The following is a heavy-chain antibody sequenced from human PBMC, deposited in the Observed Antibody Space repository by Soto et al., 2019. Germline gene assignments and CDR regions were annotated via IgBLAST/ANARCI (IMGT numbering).Heavy chain of an antibody. CDR3: ARAEYSGSSYYWFDP. CDR1: GGTFRSYG. Sequence: QLQLVQSGAEVKKPGSSVRISCKASGGTFRSYGISWLRQVPGQGLEWMGGIIPTFGTTNYAQKFQGRFTITADESASTAYMELSSLRSEDTAVYYCARAEYSGSSYYWFDPWGPGTLVTVSS. D-gene: IGHD1-26*01. J-gene: IGHJ5*02. V-gene: IGHV1-69*01. CDR2: IIPTFGTT.